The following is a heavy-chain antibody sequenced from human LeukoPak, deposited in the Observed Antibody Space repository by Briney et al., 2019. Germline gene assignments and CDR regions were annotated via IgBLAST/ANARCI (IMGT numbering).Heavy chain of an antibody. J-gene: IGHJ5*02. Sequence: ASVKVSCKASGGTFSSYAISWVRQAPGQGLEWMGRIIPIFGIANYAQKFQGRVTITADKSTSTAYMELSSLRSEDTAVYCCARDKCGGDCYNWFDPWGQGTLVTVSS. V-gene: IGHV1-69*04. D-gene: IGHD2-21*02. CDR1: GGTFSSYA. CDR3: ARDKCGGDCYNWFDP. CDR2: IIPIFGIA.